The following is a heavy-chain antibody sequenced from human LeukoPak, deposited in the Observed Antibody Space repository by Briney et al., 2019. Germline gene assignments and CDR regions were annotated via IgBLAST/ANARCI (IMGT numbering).Heavy chain of an antibody. D-gene: IGHD3-10*01. CDR3: AKKFYYGSGTFVFYFDY. Sequence: PGGSLRLSCAASAFXFSNYAISWVRQAPGKGLEWVSTISGSGAFTYYADSVKGRFTISRDNSKNTLYLQMNSLRAEDTAVYYCAKKFYYGSGTFVFYFDYWGQGTLVTVSS. J-gene: IGHJ4*02. CDR1: AFXFSNYA. CDR2: ISGSGAFT. V-gene: IGHV3-23*01.